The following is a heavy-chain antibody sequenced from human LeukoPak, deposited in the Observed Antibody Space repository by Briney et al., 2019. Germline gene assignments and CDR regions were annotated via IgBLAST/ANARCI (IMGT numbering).Heavy chain of an antibody. CDR3: SKDFGDPYPYFDV. V-gene: IGHV3-30*02. J-gene: IGHJ4*02. CDR2: IRYDGSNK. Sequence: PGGSLRLSCAASGFTFSRYGMHWVRQAPGKWLEWVAFIRYDGSNKYYADSVKGRFTISRDNSKNTLYLQMNSLRGKDTAVQYCSKDFGDPYPYFDVSRQATLVTVSS. CDR1: GFTFSRYG. D-gene: IGHD3-10*01.